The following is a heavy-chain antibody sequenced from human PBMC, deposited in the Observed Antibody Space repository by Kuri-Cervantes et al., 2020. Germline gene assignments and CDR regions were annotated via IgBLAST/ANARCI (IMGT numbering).Heavy chain of an antibody. CDR1: AYTFTGYY. CDR2: MNPNSGNT. V-gene: IGHV1-8*02. J-gene: IGHJ6*02. D-gene: IGHD3-9*01. CDR3: ARGPRYFDWLLPQYYYYYGMDV. Sequence: ASVKVSCKASAYTFTGYYVHWVRQAPGQGLEWMGWMNPNSGNTGYAQKFQGRVTMTRNTSISTAYMELSSLRPEDTAVYYCARGPRYFDWLLPQYYYYYGMDVWGQGTTVTVSS.